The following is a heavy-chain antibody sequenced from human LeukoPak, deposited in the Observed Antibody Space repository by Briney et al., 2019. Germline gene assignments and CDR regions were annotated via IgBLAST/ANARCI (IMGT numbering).Heavy chain of an antibody. J-gene: IGHJ4*02. V-gene: IGHV4-59*01. Sequence: PSETLSLTCTVSGGSISSYYWSWIRQPPGKGLEWIGYIYYSGSTNYNPSLKSRVTITVDTSKNQFSLKLSSVTAADTAVYYCARVGTYGSGSYLSWLDYWGQGTLVTVSS. CDR1: GGSISSYY. CDR3: ARVGTYGSGSYLSWLDY. D-gene: IGHD3-10*01. CDR2: IYYSGST.